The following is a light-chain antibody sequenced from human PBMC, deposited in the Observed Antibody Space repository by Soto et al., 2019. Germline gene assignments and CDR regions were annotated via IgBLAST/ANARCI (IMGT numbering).Light chain of an antibody. Sequence: QSALTQSASVSGSPGPSITLSCTGNSRDVGNYNLGSWYQQHPGKAPKLMIYEVSKRPSGVANRFSGSKSGNTASLTISGLQAEDEADYYCCSYAGSSTYVVFGGGTKLTVL. J-gene: IGLJ2*01. V-gene: IGLV2-23*02. CDR3: CSYAGSSTYVV. CDR2: EVS. CDR1: SRDVGNYNL.